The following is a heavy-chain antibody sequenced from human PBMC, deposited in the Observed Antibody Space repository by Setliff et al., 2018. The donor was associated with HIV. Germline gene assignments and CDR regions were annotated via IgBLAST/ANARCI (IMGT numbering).Heavy chain of an antibody. CDR2: MNHSGNT. Sequence: SETLSLTCDVSGGSFDAYYWSWIRQPPGKGLEWIGEMNHSGNTTYNPSLKSRVTITVDTTKDQFSLKLNTVTAADTAIYYCFLEVPLMMGTTPPLWGQGTLVTVSS. D-gene: IGHD1-7*01. CDR1: GGSFDAYY. V-gene: IGHV4-34*01. CDR3: FLEVPLMMGTTPPL. J-gene: IGHJ4*02.